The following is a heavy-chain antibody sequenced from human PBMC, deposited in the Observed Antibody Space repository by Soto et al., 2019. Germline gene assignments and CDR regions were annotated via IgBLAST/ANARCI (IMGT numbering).Heavy chain of an antibody. CDR2: ISYDGSNK. CDR3: AKYGSTSPNYYYYGMDV. D-gene: IGHD2-2*01. Sequence: GGSLRLSCAASGFTFSGYVMHWVRQSPGKGLEWVAVISYDGSNKYYADSVKGRFTISRDNSKNTLYLQMNSLRAEDTAVYYCAKYGSTSPNYYYYGMDVWGQGTTVTVSS. V-gene: IGHV3-30*18. J-gene: IGHJ6*02. CDR1: GFTFSGYV.